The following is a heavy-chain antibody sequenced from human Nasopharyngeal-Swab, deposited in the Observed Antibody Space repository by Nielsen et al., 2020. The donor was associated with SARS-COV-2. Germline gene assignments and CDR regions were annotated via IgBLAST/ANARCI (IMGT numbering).Heavy chain of an antibody. Sequence: SSVKVSCKASGGTFSSYAISWVRQAPGQGLEWMGGIIPIFGTANYAQKFQGRVTITADKSTSTAYMELSSLRSEDTAVYYCARGGYSSGWYPRATTLLYFDYWGQGTLVTVSS. CDR1: GGTFSSYA. V-gene: IGHV1-69*06. D-gene: IGHD6-19*01. CDR3: ARGGYSSGWYPRATTLLYFDY. J-gene: IGHJ4*02. CDR2: IIPIFGTA.